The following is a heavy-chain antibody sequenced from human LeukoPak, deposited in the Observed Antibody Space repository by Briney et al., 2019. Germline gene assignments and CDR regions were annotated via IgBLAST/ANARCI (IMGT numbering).Heavy chain of an antibody. CDR3: ARKSASGNYPLDY. D-gene: IGHD3-10*01. Sequence: GGSLRLSCAASGFTFRTYAMHWVRQAPGKGLEWVAVISYDGKNQYYADSVKGRFTISRDNAKNTVFLQMSSLRAEDTALYYCARKSASGNYPLDYWGQGTLVTVSS. J-gene: IGHJ4*02. CDR1: GFTFRTYA. CDR2: ISYDGKNQ. V-gene: IGHV3-30*04.